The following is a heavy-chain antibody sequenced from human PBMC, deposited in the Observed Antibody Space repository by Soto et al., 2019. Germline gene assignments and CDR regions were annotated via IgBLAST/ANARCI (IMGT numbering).Heavy chain of an antibody. V-gene: IGHV4-31*03. J-gene: IGHJ4*02. CDR1: GGSISSGGYY. D-gene: IGHD1-7*01. Sequence: PSETLSLTCTVSGGSISSGGYYWSWIRQHPGKGLEWIGYIYYSGSTYYNPSLKSRVTISVDTSKNQFSLKLSSVTAADTAVYYCARDQKGTGTTDYWGQGTLVTVSS. CDR3: ARDQKGTGTTDY. CDR2: IYYSGST.